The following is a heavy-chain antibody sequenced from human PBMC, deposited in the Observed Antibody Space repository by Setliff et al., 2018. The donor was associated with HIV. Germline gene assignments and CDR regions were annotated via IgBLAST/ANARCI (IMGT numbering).Heavy chain of an antibody. J-gene: IGHJ6*03. CDR1: GGSITNKY. V-gene: IGHV4-59*01. D-gene: IGHD2-15*01. Sequence: SETLSLTCAVSGGSITNKYWSWIRQPPGKGLEWLGYVSSSGPTNYTPSLESRLTISVDTSKNQVSLRLSSLTAADTAVYYCARVVRYCSGGSCYLYYYYYYMDVWGKGTTVTVSS. CDR3: ARVVRYCSGGSCYLYYYYYYMDV. CDR2: VSSSGPT.